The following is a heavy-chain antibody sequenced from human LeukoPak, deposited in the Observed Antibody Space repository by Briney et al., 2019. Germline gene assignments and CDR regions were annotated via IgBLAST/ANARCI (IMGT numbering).Heavy chain of an antibody. V-gene: IGHV7-4-1*02. D-gene: IGHD6-19*01. CDR2: INTNTGNP. Sequence: ASVKVSCKASGYTFTSYAMNWVRRAPGQGLEWMGWINTNTGNPTYAQGFTGRFVFSLDTSVSTAYLQISSLKAEDTAVYYCARVRSGWPHDAFDIWGQGTMVTVSS. CDR3: ARVRSGWPHDAFDI. J-gene: IGHJ3*02. CDR1: GYTFTSYA.